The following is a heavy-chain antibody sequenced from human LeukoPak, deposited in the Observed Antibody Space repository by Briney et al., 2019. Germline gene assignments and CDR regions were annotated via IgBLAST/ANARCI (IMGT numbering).Heavy chain of an antibody. J-gene: IGHJ5*02. V-gene: IGHV1-18*01. CDR3: ARVPLKQQLVLRLRHWFDP. CDR2: ISAYNGNT. D-gene: IGHD6-13*01. CDR1: GYTFTNYG. Sequence: ASVKVSCKASGYTFTNYGISWVRQAPGQGLEWMGWISAYNGNTNYAQRLQGRVTMTTDTSTSTAYMELRSLRSDDTAVYYCARVPLKQQLVLRLRHWFDPWGQGTLVTVSS.